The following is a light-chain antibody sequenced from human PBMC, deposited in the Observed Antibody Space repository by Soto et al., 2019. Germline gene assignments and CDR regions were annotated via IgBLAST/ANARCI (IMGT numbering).Light chain of an antibody. CDR2: EVS. CDR3: CSYAGSSIPLI. Sequence: QSALTQPASVSGSPGQSITISCTGTSSDVGNYNLVSWYQQHPGKAPKLMIYEVSKWASGVSNRFSGSKSGNTASLTNSGLQVEDEADYYCCSYAGSSIPLISGTGTKVTVL. J-gene: IGLJ1*01. V-gene: IGLV2-23*02. CDR1: SSDVGNYNL.